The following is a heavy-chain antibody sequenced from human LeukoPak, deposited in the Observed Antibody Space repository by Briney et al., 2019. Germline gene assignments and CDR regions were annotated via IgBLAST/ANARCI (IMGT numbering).Heavy chain of an antibody. CDR2: IIPIFGTA. CDR1: GVTFSSYA. Sequence: SVKVSCKASGVTFSSYAISWVRQAPGQGLEWMGGIIPIFGTANYAQKFQGRVTITADESTSTAYMELSSPRSEDTAVYYCARDGYGGNPGNYWGQGTLVTVSS. V-gene: IGHV1-69*13. CDR3: ARDGYGGNPGNY. D-gene: IGHD4-23*01. J-gene: IGHJ4*02.